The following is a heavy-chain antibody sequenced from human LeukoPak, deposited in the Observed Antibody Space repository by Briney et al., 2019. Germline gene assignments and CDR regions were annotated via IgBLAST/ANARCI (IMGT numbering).Heavy chain of an antibody. V-gene: IGHV1-18*01. D-gene: IGHD5-18*01. CDR2: ISVYNGNT. CDR1: GYTFNSYG. CDR3: ARVRISGYSYGYYYYCAMDV. Sequence: ASVKVSCKASGYTFNSYGISWVRQAPGQGLEWMGWISVYNGNTNYAQKLQGRVTMTTDTSTSTAYMELRSLRSDDTAVYYCARVRISGYSYGYYYYCAMDVWGQGTTVTVSS. J-gene: IGHJ6*02.